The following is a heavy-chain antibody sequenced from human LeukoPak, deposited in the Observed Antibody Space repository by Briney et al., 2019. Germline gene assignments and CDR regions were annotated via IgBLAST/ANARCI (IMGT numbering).Heavy chain of an antibody. CDR2: IYPGDSET. Sequence: PGESLKISCKGSGYSSTTYWIGWVRQMPGKGLEWMGIIYPGDSETRYSPSFQGQVTISADKSISTAYLQWSSLKASVTAMYYCARRHVYNYFFDYWGQGTLVTVSS. J-gene: IGHJ4*02. CDR3: ARRHVYNYFFDY. D-gene: IGHD5-24*01. CDR1: GYSSTTYW. V-gene: IGHV5-51*01.